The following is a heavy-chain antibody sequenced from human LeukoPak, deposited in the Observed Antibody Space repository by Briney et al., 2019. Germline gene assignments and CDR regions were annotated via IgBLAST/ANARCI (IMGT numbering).Heavy chain of an antibody. CDR1: GGTFSSYA. V-gene: IGHV1-69*13. D-gene: IGHD3-22*01. J-gene: IGHJ4*02. CDR3: ARVRVKTYYYDSSGYLPYYFDY. Sequence: ASVKVSCKASGGTFSSYAISWVRQAPGQGLEWMGGIIPIFGTANYAQKFQGRVTITADESTSTAYMELSSLRSEDTAVYYCARVRVKTYYYDSSGYLPYYFDYWGQGTLVTVSS. CDR2: IIPIFGTA.